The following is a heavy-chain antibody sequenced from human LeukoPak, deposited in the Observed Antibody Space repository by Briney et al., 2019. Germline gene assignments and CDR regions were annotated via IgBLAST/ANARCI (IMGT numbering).Heavy chain of an antibody. CDR1: GYTFTSYY. Sequence: ASVKVSCKASGYTFTSYYMHWVRQAPGQGLEWMGIINPSGGSTSYAQKFQGRVTMTRDTSTSTVYMELSSLRSEDTAVYYCASGRVYCSGGSCYSENWFDPWGQGTLVTVSS. J-gene: IGHJ5*02. D-gene: IGHD2-15*01. V-gene: IGHV1-46*01. CDR2: INPSGGST. CDR3: ASGRVYCSGGSCYSENWFDP.